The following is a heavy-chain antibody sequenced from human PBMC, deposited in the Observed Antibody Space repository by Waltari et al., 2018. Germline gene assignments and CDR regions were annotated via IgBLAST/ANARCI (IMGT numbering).Heavy chain of an antibody. CDR2: IYYSAGT. J-gene: IGHJ2*01. CDR1: GGSISSSSYY. D-gene: IGHD2-8*01. Sequence: QLQLQESGPGLVKPSETLSLTCTVSGGSISSSSYYWGWIRQPPGKGLEWIGSIYYSAGTYYNPSLKSRVTISVDTSKNQFSLKLSSVTAADTAVYYCARHPAMTIMLWYFDLWGRGTLVTVSS. CDR3: ARHPAMTIMLWYFDL. V-gene: IGHV4-39*01.